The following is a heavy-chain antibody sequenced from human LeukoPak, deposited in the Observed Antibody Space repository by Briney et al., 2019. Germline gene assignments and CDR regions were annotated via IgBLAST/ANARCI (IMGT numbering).Heavy chain of an antibody. J-gene: IGHJ4*02. CDR3: AIPPGYCGNDCSFDH. V-gene: IGHV5-51*01. Sequence: GESLKISFEGSGYSFSNYWIGWVRQMPGKGLEWMGIIYPGDYETRYSPSFQGLVTISVDKSINTAYLQWSSLKASDTAMYYCAIPPGYCGNDCSFDHWGQGTLVTVSS. CDR1: GYSFSNYW. D-gene: IGHD2-21*02. CDR2: IYPGDYET.